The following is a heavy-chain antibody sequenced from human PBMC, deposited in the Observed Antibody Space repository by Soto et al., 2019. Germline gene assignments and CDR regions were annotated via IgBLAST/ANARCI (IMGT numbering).Heavy chain of an antibody. CDR2: ILPIFGTA. D-gene: IGHD1-26*01. CDR3: ARDLVGATDYYYGMDV. CDR1: GGTFSSYA. J-gene: IGHJ6*02. V-gene: IGHV1-69*12. Sequence: QVQLVQSGAEVKKPGSSVKVSCKASGGTFSSYAISWVRQAPGQGLEWMGGILPIFGTANYAQKFQGRVTISADESTSTAYMELSSLRSEDTAVYYCARDLVGATDYYYGMDVWGQGTTVTVSS.